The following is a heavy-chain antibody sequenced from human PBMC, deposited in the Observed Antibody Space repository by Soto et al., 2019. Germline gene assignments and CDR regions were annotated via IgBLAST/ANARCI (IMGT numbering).Heavy chain of an antibody. V-gene: IGHV3-30-3*01. CDR1: GFTFSSYA. CDR3: ARAHRRWLELYYFDY. J-gene: IGHJ4*02. CDR2: ISYDGSNK. Sequence: QVQLVESGGGVVQPGRSLRLSCAASGFTFSSYAMHWVRQAPGKGLEWVAVISYDGSNKYYADSVKGRFTISRDNSKNTLYLQMNGLRAEDTAVYYCARAHRRWLELYYFDYWGQGTLVTVSS. D-gene: IGHD6-19*01.